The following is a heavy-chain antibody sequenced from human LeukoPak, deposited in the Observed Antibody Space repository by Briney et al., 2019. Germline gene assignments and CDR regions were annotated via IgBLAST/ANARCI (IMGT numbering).Heavy chain of an antibody. CDR2: ISSSGGST. CDR3: AKADSYYYYYMDV. J-gene: IGHJ6*03. Sequence: GGTLRLSCAASGFTFSTYGMSWVRQAPGKGLEWVSAISSSGGSTYYADSVKGRFTISRDSSKNTLYLLMSSLRAEDTAVYYCAKADSYYYYYMDVWGKGTTVTISS. V-gene: IGHV3-23*01. D-gene: IGHD2-21*02. CDR1: GFTFSTYG.